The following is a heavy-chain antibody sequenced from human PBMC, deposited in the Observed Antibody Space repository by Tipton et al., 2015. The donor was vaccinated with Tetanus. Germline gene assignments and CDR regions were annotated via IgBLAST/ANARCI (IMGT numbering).Heavy chain of an antibody. V-gene: IGHV4-4*07. J-gene: IGHJ4*02. Sequence: LRLSCTVSRGPISSYYWSWIRQPAGKGLEWIGHISNGNTDYNTSLKSRVTLSVDTSKNQFSLELRAVTAADTAVYYCARGITDGYNRRFDYWGQGARVAV. CDR1: RGPISSYY. CDR3: ARGITDGYNRRFDY. D-gene: IGHD5-24*01. CDR2: ISNGNT.